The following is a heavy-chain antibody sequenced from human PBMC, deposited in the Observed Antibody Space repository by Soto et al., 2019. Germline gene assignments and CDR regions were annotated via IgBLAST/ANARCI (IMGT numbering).Heavy chain of an antibody. Sequence: EVQLVESGGGLVQPGGSLRLSCADSGFTFSSYWMSWVRQAPVKGLEWVGNIKQDGSEKNYVDSVEGRFTISRDNAKNSLYLQMNSLRAEDTAVYYCARIASTGRGWDVWGQGTTVVVSS. CDR3: ARIASTGRGWDV. CDR1: GFTFSSYW. CDR2: IKQDGSEK. D-gene: IGHD6-13*01. V-gene: IGHV3-7*01. J-gene: IGHJ6*02.